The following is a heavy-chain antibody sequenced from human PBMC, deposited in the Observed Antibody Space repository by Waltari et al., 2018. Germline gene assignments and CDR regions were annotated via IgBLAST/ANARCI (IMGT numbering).Heavy chain of an antibody. CDR2: INHSGST. Sequence: VQLVESGGGLVQPGRSLRLSCTASGFTFGDYAMSWFRQAPGKGLEWIGEINHSGSTNYNPSLKSRVTISVDTSKNQFSLKLSSVTAADTAVYYCARTRLEWIPLLRRHDWFDPWGQGTLVTVSS. CDR1: GFTFGDYA. J-gene: IGHJ5*02. V-gene: IGHV4-34*01. CDR3: ARTRLEWIPLLRRHDWFDP. D-gene: IGHD3-3*01.